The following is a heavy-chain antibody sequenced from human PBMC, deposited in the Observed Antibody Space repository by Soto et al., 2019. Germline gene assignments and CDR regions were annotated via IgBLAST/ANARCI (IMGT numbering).Heavy chain of an antibody. V-gene: IGHV3-23*01. Sequence: GGSLRLSCAASGFTFSSFAMYWVRQAPGKGLQWLSLISNSGGLTYYADSVKGRFTISRDNSKNTLYLQMKSLRADDTAVYFCAKDAPWLGRYFDYWGQGTQVTVS. CDR1: GFTFSSFA. D-gene: IGHD6-19*01. CDR3: AKDAPWLGRYFDY. CDR2: ISNSGGLT. J-gene: IGHJ4*02.